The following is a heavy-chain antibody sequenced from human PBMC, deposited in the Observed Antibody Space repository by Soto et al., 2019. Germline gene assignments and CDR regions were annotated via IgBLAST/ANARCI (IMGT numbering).Heavy chain of an antibody. CDR2: IDPDSGDT. CDR1: RYTFTGYY. Sequence: VQSGTEMKTPGASVKVTCKTSRYTFTGYYMHWVRQAPGRGLEWMGWIDPDSGDTNYVQKFQGRVTMTRDTSSATAYLEVCGLRRDDTAIYYCARSHSAYYYYGMDAWGQGTAVSVSS. CDR3: ARSHSAYYYYGMDA. V-gene: IGHV1-2*02. J-gene: IGHJ6*02.